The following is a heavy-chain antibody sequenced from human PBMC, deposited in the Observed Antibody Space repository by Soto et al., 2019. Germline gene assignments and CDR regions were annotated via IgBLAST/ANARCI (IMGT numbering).Heavy chain of an antibody. CDR3: ARHTMVRGLDY. Sequence: QVQLQESGPGLVKPSETLSLTCTVSGGSISSYYWSWIRQPPGKGLEWIGYIYYSGSTNYNPSLKCRVTISVDTSKNQFSLKLSSVTAADTAVYYCARHTMVRGLDYWGQGTLVTVSS. CDR1: GGSISSYY. V-gene: IGHV4-59*08. CDR2: IYYSGST. D-gene: IGHD3-10*01. J-gene: IGHJ4*02.